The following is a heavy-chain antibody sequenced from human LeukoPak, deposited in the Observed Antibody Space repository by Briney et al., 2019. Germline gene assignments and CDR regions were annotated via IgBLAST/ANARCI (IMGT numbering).Heavy chain of an antibody. J-gene: IGHJ4*02. CDR2: INHSGST. V-gene: IGHV4-34*01. CDR3: ARSHDYYGSGSYYF. D-gene: IGHD3-10*01. Sequence: PSETLSLTCAVYGGSFSGYYWSWIRQPPGEGLEWIGEINHSGSTNYNPSLKSRVTISVDTSKNQFSLKLSSVTAADTAVYYCARSHDYYGSGSYYFWGQGTLVTVSS. CDR1: GGSFSGYY.